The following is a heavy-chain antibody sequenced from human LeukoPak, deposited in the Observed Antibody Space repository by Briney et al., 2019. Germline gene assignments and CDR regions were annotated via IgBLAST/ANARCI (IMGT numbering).Heavy chain of an antibody. Sequence: GGSLRLSCAAFGFTVSSNYMSWVRQAPGKGLEWVSVIYSGGSTYYADSVKGRFTISRDNSKNTLYLQMNSLRAEDTAVYYCARFPTSHYWGQGTLVTVSS. J-gene: IGHJ4*02. CDR2: IYSGGST. CDR3: ARFPTSHY. V-gene: IGHV3-66*01. CDR1: GFTVSSNY. D-gene: IGHD1-1*01.